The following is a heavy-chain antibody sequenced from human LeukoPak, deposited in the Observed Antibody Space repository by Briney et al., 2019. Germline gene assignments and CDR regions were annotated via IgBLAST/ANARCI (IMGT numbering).Heavy chain of an antibody. CDR2: ISAYNGKT. CDR1: GYTFTSYG. V-gene: IGHV1-18*01. J-gene: IGHJ3*02. Sequence: ASVKLSCKASGYTFTSYGISWVRQAPGQGLEWMGWISAYNGKTNYAQKLQGRVTMTTDTSTSTAYMELRSLRSDDTAVYYCAREGLILATTAHHDAFDIWGQGTMVTVSS. CDR3: AREGLILATTAHHDAFDI. D-gene: IGHD5-12*01.